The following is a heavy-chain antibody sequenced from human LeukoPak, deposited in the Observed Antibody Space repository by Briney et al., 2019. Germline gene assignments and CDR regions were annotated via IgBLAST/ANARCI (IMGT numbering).Heavy chain of an antibody. CDR1: GGSISSSSYY. V-gene: IGHV4-39*01. Sequence: SETLSLTCTVSGGSISSSSYYWGWIRQPPGKGLEWIGSIYYSGSTYYNPSLKSRVTISVDTSKNQFPLKLSSVTAADTAVYYCATAMIVVAVFDYWGQGTLVTVSS. CDR2: IYYSGST. J-gene: IGHJ4*02. CDR3: ATAMIVVAVFDY. D-gene: IGHD3-22*01.